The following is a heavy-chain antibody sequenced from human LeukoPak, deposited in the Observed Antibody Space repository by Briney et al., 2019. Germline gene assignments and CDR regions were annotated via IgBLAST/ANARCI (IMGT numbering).Heavy chain of an antibody. CDR2: INDSGIT. V-gene: IGHV4-34*01. Sequence: SETLSLTCAVYGGSFSGYSWSWIRQPPGKGLEWIGEINDSGITNYNPSLKSRVTISVDTSKNQFSLMLSSVTAADTAVYYCARFRPYYYYIMDVWGKGTTVTVSS. CDR3: ARFRPYYYYIMDV. CDR1: GGSFSGYS. J-gene: IGHJ6*03.